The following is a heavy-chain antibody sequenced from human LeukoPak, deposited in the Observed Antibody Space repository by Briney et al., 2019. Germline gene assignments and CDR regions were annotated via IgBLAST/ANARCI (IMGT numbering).Heavy chain of an antibody. CDR2: IIPIFGTA. D-gene: IGHD3-22*01. CDR1: GGTFSSYA. Sequence: SVKVSCKASGGTFSSYAISWVRQAPGQGLEWMGGIIPIFGTANYAQKFQGRVTITADKSTSTAYMELSSLRSEDTAVYYCATDRNYYYDSSGYYFFDYWGQGTLVTVSS. J-gene: IGHJ4*02. CDR3: ATDRNYYYDSSGYYFFDY. V-gene: IGHV1-69*06.